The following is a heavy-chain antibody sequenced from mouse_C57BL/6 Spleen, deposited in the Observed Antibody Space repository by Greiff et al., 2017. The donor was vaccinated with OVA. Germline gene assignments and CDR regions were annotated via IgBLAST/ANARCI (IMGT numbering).Heavy chain of an antibody. CDR3: ATIYYGNTEGYYYAMDY. D-gene: IGHD2-1*01. V-gene: IGHV3-6*01. CDR1: GYSITSGYY. Sequence: EVQRVESGPGLVKPSQSLSLTCSVTGYSITSGYYWNWIRQFPGNKLEWMGYISYDGSNNYNPSLKNRISITRDTSKNQFFLKLNSVTTEDTATYYCATIYYGNTEGYYYAMDYWGQGTSVTVSS. CDR2: ISYDGSN. J-gene: IGHJ4*01.